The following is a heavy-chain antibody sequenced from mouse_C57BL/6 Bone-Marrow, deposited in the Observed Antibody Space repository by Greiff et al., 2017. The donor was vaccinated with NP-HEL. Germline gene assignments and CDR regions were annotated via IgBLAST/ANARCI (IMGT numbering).Heavy chain of an antibody. D-gene: IGHD1-1*01. CDR2: ISYDGSN. CDR3: ASPPRGSIYCAMDY. J-gene: IGHJ4*01. Sequence: EVQLQESGPGLVKPSQSLSLTCSVTGYSFTSGYYWNWIRQFAGNQLEWVGYISYDGSNNYNPSLTNRITITRDTTKNQFFLKLNSVTTEDTATYYCASPPRGSIYCAMDYWGQGTSVTVSS. V-gene: IGHV3-6*01. CDR1: GYSFTSGYY.